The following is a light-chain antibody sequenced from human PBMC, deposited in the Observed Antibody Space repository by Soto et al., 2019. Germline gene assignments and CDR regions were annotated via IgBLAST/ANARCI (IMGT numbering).Light chain of an antibody. CDR1: QSVDSMY. CDR3: QQYGSSILT. J-gene: IGKJ4*01. CDR2: GAS. V-gene: IGKV3-20*01. Sequence: EIVLTQSPATLSLSPGERATLSCRASQSVDSMYLAWYQQKPGQAPRLLMYGASNRATGIPDRFSGSGSGTDCTLTISRLGNEDVAVYYCQQYGSSILTFGGGTKVDIK.